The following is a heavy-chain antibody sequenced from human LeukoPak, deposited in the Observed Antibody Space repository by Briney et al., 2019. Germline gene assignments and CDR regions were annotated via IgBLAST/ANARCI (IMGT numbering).Heavy chain of an antibody. J-gene: IGHJ4*02. V-gene: IGHV1-2*02. CDR1: GYTFTDYY. CDR2: IYPDSGGT. CDR3: ARGRSDYYLDS. D-gene: IGHD3-10*01. Sequence: EASLKVSCTASGYTFTDYYMHWVRQTPGHGLEWMGWIYPDSGGTNYAQKFQGRVTMTRDTSISTAYMGLSRLTSDDTAVYYCARGRSDYYLDSWGQGTLVTVSS.